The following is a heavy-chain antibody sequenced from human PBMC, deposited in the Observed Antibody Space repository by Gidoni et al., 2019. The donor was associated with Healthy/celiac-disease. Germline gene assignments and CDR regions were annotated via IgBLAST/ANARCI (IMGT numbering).Heavy chain of an antibody. CDR1: GLPFRSHS. J-gene: IGHJ4*02. V-gene: IGHV3-48*02. Sequence: EVQLVESGGGLVQPGGSLRLSCAASGLPFRSHSMNWVRPGPGKGLEWVSYISISSSTIYYADSVKGRFTISRDNAKNSLYLQMNSLRDEDTAVYYCARDTRIVGRYYFDYWGQGTLVTVSS. CDR2: ISISSSTI. CDR3: ARDTRIVGRYYFDY. D-gene: IGHD1-26*01.